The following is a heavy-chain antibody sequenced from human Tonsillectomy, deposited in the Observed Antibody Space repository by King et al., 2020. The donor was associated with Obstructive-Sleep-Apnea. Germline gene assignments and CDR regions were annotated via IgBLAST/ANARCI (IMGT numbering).Heavy chain of an antibody. V-gene: IGHV3-23*04. J-gene: IGHJ4*02. Sequence: VQLVESGGGLVQPGGSLRLSCAASGFTFSSYAMSWVRQAPGKWLEWVSASSGSGGSTYYADSVKGRFTISRDNSKNTLYLQMNSLRAEDTAVYYCAKDDPGSSGWSGPFDYWGQGTLVTVSS. CDR3: AKDDPGSSGWSGPFDY. CDR1: GFTFSSYA. D-gene: IGHD6-19*01. CDR2: SSGSGGST.